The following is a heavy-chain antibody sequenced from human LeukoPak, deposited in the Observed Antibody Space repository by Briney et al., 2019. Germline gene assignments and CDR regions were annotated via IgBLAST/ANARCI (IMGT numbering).Heavy chain of an antibody. D-gene: IGHD3-22*01. CDR1: GGSFSGYY. J-gene: IGHJ4*02. CDR3: ARGPHTGVNYYDSSGYYY. V-gene: IGHV4-34*01. Sequence: SETLSLTCAVYGGSFSGYYWSWLRQPPGKGLEWIGEINHSGSTNYNPSLKSPVTISVDTSKNQFSLKLSSVTAADTAVYYCARGPHTGVNYYDSSGYYYWGQGTLVTVSS. CDR2: INHSGST.